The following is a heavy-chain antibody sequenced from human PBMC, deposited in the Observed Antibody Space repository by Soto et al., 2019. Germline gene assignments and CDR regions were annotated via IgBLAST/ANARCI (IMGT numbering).Heavy chain of an antibody. CDR3: ARVGWGLFSSPDY. V-gene: IGHV4-30-4*01. D-gene: IGHD6-13*01. J-gene: IGHJ4*02. CDR1: GGSISDYY. Sequence: SETLSLTCTVSGGSISDYYWSWIRQPPGKGLEWIGYIYYSGSTYYNPYLKSRVTISVDTSKNKFSLKLSSVTAADTAVYYCARVGWGLFSSPDYWGQGTLVTVSS. CDR2: IYYSGST.